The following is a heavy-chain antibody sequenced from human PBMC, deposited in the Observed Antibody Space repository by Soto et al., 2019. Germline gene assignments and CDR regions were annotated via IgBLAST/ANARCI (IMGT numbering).Heavy chain of an antibody. J-gene: IGHJ4*02. Sequence: VQLLESGGGLVQPGGSLRLSCAASGFTFSSYAMSWVRQAPGKGLEWVSAISGSGGSTYYADSVKGRFTISRDNSKNTLYLQMNSLRAEDTAVYYCAKDSGRGYYYDSSGYYYVDWGQGTLVTVSS. D-gene: IGHD3-22*01. CDR1: GFTFSSYA. CDR3: AKDSGRGYYYDSSGYYYVD. CDR2: ISGSGGST. V-gene: IGHV3-23*01.